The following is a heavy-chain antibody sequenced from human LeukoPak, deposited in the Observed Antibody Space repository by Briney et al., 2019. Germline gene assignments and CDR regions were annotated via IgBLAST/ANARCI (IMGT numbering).Heavy chain of an antibody. V-gene: IGHV1-24*01. Sequence: ASVKVSCKVSGYILTELSMHWVRQAPGKGLEWMGGFDPEDGETIYAQKFQGRVTMTEDTSTDTAYMELSSLRSEDTAVYYCATGHYYDSSGYYYFDYWGQGTLVTVSS. D-gene: IGHD3-22*01. CDR2: FDPEDGET. J-gene: IGHJ4*02. CDR1: GYILTELS. CDR3: ATGHYYDSSGYYYFDY.